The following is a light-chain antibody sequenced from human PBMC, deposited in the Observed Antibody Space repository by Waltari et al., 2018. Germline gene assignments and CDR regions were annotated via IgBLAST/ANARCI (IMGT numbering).Light chain of an antibody. J-gene: IGKJ1*01. CDR3: QQAYSTPPWT. CDR2: STS. CDR1: QTISIY. Sequence: DIQMTQSTSSLSASVGDRVTISCRASQTISIYLNWYQQRPGKAPKLLVYSTSNLQTGVPSRFSGSGSGTDFTLTISRLQPEDFATYYCQQAYSTPPWTFGQGTKVEIK. V-gene: IGKV1-39*01.